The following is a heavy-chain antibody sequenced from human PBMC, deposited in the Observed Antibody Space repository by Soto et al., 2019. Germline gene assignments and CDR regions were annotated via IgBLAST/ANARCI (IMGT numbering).Heavy chain of an antibody. Sequence: PSETLSLTCTVSGGSISSYYWSWIRQPPGKGLEWIGYIYYSGSANYNPSLKSRVSISVDTSKNQFSLKLSYVTAADTAVYYCARRKIGATYGAFDYWGQGTLVTVSS. J-gene: IGHJ4*02. CDR1: GGSISSYY. CDR3: ARRKIGATYGAFDY. CDR2: IYYSGSA. V-gene: IGHV4-59*08. D-gene: IGHD5-12*01.